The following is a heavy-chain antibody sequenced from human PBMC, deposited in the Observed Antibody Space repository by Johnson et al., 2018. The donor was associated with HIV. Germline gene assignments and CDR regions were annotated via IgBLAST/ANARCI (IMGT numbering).Heavy chain of an antibody. CDR2: ISGSGGST. Sequence: VQLVESGGGLVQPGGSLRLSCAASGFTFSSYSMSWVRQAPGKGLEWVSAISGSGGSTYYADSVTGRFTISRDNSKNTLYLQMNSLRAEDTAVYYCAKDPGWFREPGDAFDIWGQGTMVTVSS. D-gene: IGHD3-10*01. CDR1: GFTFSSYS. J-gene: IGHJ3*02. CDR3: AKDPGWFREPGDAFDI. V-gene: IGHV3-23*04.